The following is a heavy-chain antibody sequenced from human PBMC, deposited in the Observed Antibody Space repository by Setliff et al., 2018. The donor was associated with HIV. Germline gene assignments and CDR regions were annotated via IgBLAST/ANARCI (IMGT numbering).Heavy chain of an antibody. Sequence: PSETLSLTCAVYGGSFTNYFWSWIRQSPGKGLEWIGEINHSGRTKYNPSLKSRVTMSVDTSKNQFSLKLKSVTAADTAVYYCAREEGFDPWGQGTLVTVSS. CDR3: AREEGFDP. CDR2: INHSGRT. J-gene: IGHJ5*02. V-gene: IGHV4-34*01. CDR1: GGSFTNYF.